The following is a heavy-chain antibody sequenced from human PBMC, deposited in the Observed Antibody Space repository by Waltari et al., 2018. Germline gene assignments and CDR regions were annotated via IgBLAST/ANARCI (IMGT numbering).Heavy chain of an antibody. D-gene: IGHD5-12*01. CDR2: IFHTGST. J-gene: IGHJ4*02. V-gene: IGHV4-59*01. CDR3: ARVANSGYDDRGHFDL. Sequence: QVQLHESGPGLVKPSETLSLTCTVSGGAIGTYYWSGIRQSPGKGLEGVAYIFHTGSTNYNPSLKSRVTMSVDSSKNQFSLKLSSVTAADTAVYFCARVANSGYDDRGHFDLWGQGTLVTVSS. CDR1: GGAIGTYY.